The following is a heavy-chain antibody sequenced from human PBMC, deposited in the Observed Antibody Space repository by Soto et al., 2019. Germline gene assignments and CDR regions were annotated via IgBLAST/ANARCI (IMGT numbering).Heavy chain of an antibody. J-gene: IGHJ4*02. D-gene: IGHD5-12*01. CDR3: AKDRGVATDLDY. V-gene: IGHV3-30*18. CDR2: ISYDGSNK. Sequence: PGGSLRLSCAASGFTFSSYGMHWVRQAPGKGLEWVAVISYDGSNKYYADSVKGRFTISRDNSKSTLYLQMNSLRAEDTAVHYCAKDRGVATDLDYWGQGTLVTVSS. CDR1: GFTFSSYG.